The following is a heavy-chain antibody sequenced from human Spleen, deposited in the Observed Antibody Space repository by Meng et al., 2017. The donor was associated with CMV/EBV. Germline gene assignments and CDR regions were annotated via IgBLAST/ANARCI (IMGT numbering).Heavy chain of an antibody. CDR2: IKPILGTA. D-gene: IGHD3-3*01. V-gene: IGHV1-69*05. CDR3: ARYERVGFDY. CDR1: GYTFTAYG. Sequence: SVKVSCKASGYTFTAYGITWVRQAPGQGLEWLGGIKPILGTADHAQKFQGRLTLNTDESTGTAYMELSSLRSEDTAVYYCARYERVGFDYWGQGTLVTVSS. J-gene: IGHJ4*02.